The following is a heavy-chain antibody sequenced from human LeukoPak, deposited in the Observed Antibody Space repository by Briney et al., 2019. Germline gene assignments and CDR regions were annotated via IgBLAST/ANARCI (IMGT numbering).Heavy chain of an antibody. CDR1: GGSISSSSYY. V-gene: IGHV4-39*01. CDR2: IYYSGST. CDR3: ARQTPPRVATFDY. Sequence: SETLSLTCTVSGGSISSSSYYWGWIRQPPGKGLEWIGSIYYSGSTYYNPSLKSRVTISVDTSKNQLSLKLSSVTAADTAVYYCARQTPPRVATFDYWGQGTLVTVSS. J-gene: IGHJ4*02. D-gene: IGHD5-12*01.